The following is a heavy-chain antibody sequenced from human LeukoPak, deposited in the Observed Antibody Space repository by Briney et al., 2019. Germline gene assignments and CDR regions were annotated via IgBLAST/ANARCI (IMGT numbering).Heavy chain of an antibody. J-gene: IGHJ4*02. V-gene: IGHV4-4*09. Sequence: SETLSLTCNVSGDSISSYYWSWIRQPPREGLEWIGYIYTSRTTSYNPSLKSRVTISVDTSKNQFSLRLSSVTAADTAVYYCARSYYDFLTGYYLDYWGQGTLVTVSS. CDR3: ARSYYDFLTGYYLDY. CDR1: GDSISSYY. D-gene: IGHD3-9*01. CDR2: IYTSRTT.